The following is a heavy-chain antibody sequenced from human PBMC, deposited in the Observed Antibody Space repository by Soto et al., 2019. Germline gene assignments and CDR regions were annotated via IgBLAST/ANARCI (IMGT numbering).Heavy chain of an antibody. J-gene: IGHJ4*02. CDR3: ARGSSSWYSDY. CDR2: IIPIFGTA. Sequence: GASVKVSCKASGGTFSSYAISWVRQAPGQGLEWMGGIIPIFGTANYAQKFQGRVTITADESTSTAYMELSSVTAADTAVYYCARGSSSWYSDYWGQGTLVTVSS. CDR1: GGTFSSYA. D-gene: IGHD6-13*01. V-gene: IGHV1-69*13.